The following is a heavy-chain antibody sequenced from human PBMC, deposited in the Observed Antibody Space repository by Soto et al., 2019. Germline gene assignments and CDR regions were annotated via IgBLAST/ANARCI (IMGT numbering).Heavy chain of an antibody. Sequence: ASVKVSCKVSGYTLTELSMHWVRQAPGKGLEWMGGFDPEDGETIYAQKFQGRVTMTEDTSTDTAYMELSSLRSEDMAVYYCAMENAASGIAPHYYYGMDVWGQGTTVTVSS. J-gene: IGHJ6*02. CDR3: AMENAASGIAPHYYYGMDV. CDR1: GYTLTELS. D-gene: IGHD1-26*01. V-gene: IGHV1-24*01. CDR2: FDPEDGET.